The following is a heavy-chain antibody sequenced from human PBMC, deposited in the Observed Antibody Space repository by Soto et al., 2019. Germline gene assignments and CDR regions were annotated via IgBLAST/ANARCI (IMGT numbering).Heavy chain of an antibody. CDR3: RQSSSSRPDFASSMDV. CDR1: GFTFSDHA. Sequence: EVQLLESGGGLVQPGGSLRLSCAASGFTFSDHAMSWVRQAPGKGLEWVSAISGSAFSGSTHYADSVKGRFTISRDNSMNTLFLQMNSLRAEDTAVYFCRQSSSSRPDFASSMDVWGQGTRVTVSS. J-gene: IGHJ6*02. V-gene: IGHV3-23*01. CDR2: ISGSAFSGST. D-gene: IGHD6-6*01.